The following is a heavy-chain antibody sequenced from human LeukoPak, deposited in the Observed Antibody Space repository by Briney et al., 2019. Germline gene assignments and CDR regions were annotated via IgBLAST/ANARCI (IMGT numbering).Heavy chain of an antibody. V-gene: IGHV3-20*01. Sequence: GGSLRLSCAASGFTFDDYGMSWVRQAPGKGLEWVSGINWNGGSTGYADSVKGRFTISRDNAKNSLCLQMNSLRAEDTALYHCARAVGNSDTFDPWGQGTLVTVSS. CDR2: INWNGGST. D-gene: IGHD2/OR15-2a*01. J-gene: IGHJ5*02. CDR3: ARAVGNSDTFDP. CDR1: GFTFDDYG.